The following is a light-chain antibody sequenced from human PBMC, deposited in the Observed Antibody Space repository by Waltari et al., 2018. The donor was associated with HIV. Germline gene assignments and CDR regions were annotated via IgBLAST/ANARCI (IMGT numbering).Light chain of an antibody. Sequence: SYVLTQPPSVSVAPGMTAPITCGGANIGGKSVHWYQQKPGQAPVVVIYDDRVRPSGIPERFSGSNSGNTATLTISRVEVGDEADYSCHVWDRRSDVVFGGGTKLTVL. CDR1: NIGGKS. V-gene: IGLV3-21*04. CDR2: DDR. CDR3: HVWDRRSDVV. J-gene: IGLJ3*02.